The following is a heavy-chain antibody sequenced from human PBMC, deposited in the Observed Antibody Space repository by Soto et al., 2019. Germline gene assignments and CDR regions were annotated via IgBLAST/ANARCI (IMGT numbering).Heavy chain of an antibody. Sequence: SETLSLICTVSGGSISSNYWTWIRQPPGKGLEWIGYVYNSGSTNYNPSLKSRVTISEDTSKSQFSLKVNSMTAADTAVYYCARYRREAVAGYTLDNWGQGILVTVSS. CDR2: VYNSGST. CDR3: ARYRREAVAGYTLDN. V-gene: IGHV4-59*01. J-gene: IGHJ4*02. CDR1: GGSISSNY. D-gene: IGHD6-13*01.